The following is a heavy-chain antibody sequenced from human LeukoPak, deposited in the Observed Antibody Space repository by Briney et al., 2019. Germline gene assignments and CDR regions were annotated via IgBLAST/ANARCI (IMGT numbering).Heavy chain of an antibody. CDR3: ARAISYGYGGLDY. V-gene: IGHV3-74*01. CDR2: INSDGSST. J-gene: IGHJ4*02. CDR1: GFTFSSYW. Sequence: GGSLRLSCAASGFTFSSYWIHWVRQAPGKGLVGVSRINSDGSSTSYADSVKGRFTISRDNAKNTLYLQMNSLRAEDTAVYYCARAISYGYGGLDYWGQGTLVTVSS. D-gene: IGHD5-18*01.